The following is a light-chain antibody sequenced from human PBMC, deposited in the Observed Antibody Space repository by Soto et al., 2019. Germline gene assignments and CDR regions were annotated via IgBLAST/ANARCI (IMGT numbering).Light chain of an antibody. CDR2: EDN. Sequence: NFMLTQPHSVSESPGKTVTISCTGSSGSIASNSVQWYQQRPGSAPTTVIYEDNQRPSGVPARFSGSIDSSSNSASLTISGLQTEDEADYYCQSSDGTNVVFGGGTKVTVL. CDR1: SGSIASNS. J-gene: IGLJ2*01. V-gene: IGLV6-57*02. CDR3: QSSDGTNVV.